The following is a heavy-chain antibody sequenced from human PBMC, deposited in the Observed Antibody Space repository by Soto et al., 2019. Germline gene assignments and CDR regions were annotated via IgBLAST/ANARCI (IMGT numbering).Heavy chain of an antibody. J-gene: IGHJ5*02. V-gene: IGHV1-18*01. D-gene: IGHD3-3*01. CDR1: GYTFTSYG. Sequence: ASVKVSCKASGYTFTSYGISWVRRAPGQGLEWMGWISAYNGNTNSAQKLQGRVTMTTDTSTSTAYMELRSLRSDDTAVYYCAASHYDFWSGYNWSDTWGQGTLVTVSS. CDR2: ISAYNGNT. CDR3: AASHYDFWSGYNWSDT.